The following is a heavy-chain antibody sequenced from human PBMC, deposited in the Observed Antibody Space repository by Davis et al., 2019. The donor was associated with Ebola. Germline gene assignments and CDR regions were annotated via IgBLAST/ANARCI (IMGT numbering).Heavy chain of an antibody. CDR1: GYSFTSYW. J-gene: IGHJ6*02. CDR3: ARFRSRNYYYYGMDV. D-gene: IGHD1-14*01. Sequence: GGSLRLSCKGSGYSFTSYWIGWVRQMPGKGLEWMGIIYPGDSDTRYSPSFQGQVTISADKSISTAYLQWGSLKASDTAMYYCARFRSRNYYYYGMDVWGQGTTVTVSS. CDR2: IYPGDSDT. V-gene: IGHV5-51*01.